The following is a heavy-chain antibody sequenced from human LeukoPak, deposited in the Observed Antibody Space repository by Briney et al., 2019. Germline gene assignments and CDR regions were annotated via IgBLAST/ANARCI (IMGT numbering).Heavy chain of an antibody. J-gene: IGHJ5*02. Sequence: PGGSVRLSCGASGFAFNTYYMHWVRQAPGKGLVWVSRIGSDGSSTRYADSVKGRFTISRDSAKNTLYLQMNSLSADDTAVYYCARAIGSGMGSYWFDPWGRGTLVTVSS. CDR3: ARAIGSGMGSYWFDP. CDR1: GFAFNTYY. D-gene: IGHD1-1*01. V-gene: IGHV3-74*01. CDR2: IGSDGSST.